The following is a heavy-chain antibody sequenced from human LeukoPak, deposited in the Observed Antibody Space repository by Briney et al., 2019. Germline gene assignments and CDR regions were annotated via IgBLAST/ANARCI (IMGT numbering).Heavy chain of an antibody. Sequence: GGSLRLSCAASGFTFSRYSMNWVRQAPGKGLEWVSSISSSGSSIYYADSVKGRFAISRDNSKNTLYLQMNSLRAEDTAVYYCAKDDNYIRFLSWGQGTLVTVSS. J-gene: IGHJ5*02. CDR2: ISSSGSSI. CDR1: GFTFSRYS. CDR3: AKDDNYIRFLS. D-gene: IGHD3-16*01. V-gene: IGHV3-21*04.